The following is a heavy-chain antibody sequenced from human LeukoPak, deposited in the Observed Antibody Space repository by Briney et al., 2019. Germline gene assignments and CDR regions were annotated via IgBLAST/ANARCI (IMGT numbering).Heavy chain of an antibody. J-gene: IGHJ6*02. V-gene: IGHV3-23*01. CDR3: AKAGSGWTYYYYYGMDV. CDR2: ISGSGGST. Sequence: GGSLRLSCAASGFTFSSYAMSWVRQAPGKGLEWVSAISGSGGSTYYADSVKGRFTISRDNSKNTLYLQMNSLRAEDTAVYYCAKAGSGWTYYYYYGMDVWGQGTTVTVSS. CDR1: GFTFSSYA. D-gene: IGHD6-19*01.